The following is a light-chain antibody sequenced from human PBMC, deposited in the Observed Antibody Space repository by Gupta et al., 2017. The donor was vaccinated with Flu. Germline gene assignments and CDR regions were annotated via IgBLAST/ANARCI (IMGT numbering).Light chain of an antibody. CDR3: FPYAGSNILV. J-gene: IGLJ2*01. Sequence: QSALTQPRSVSGSPGQSVTISCTGTSSDVGGYDYVSWYQQHPGKAPKLIIYDVTQRPSGVPGRFSASKSDNTASLTISGPPGEEEADYYPFPYAGSNILVFGGGTKVTVL. CDR2: DVT. CDR1: SSDVGGYDY. V-gene: IGLV2-11*01.